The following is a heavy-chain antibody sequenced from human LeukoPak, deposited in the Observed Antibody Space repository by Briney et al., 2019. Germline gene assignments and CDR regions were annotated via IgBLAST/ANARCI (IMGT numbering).Heavy chain of an antibody. CDR1: GGSFSGYY. D-gene: IGHD5-18*01. V-gene: IGHV4-34*01. CDR2: INHSGST. J-gene: IGHJ6*03. Sequence: SETLSLTCGVDGGSFSGYYWNWIRQPPGKGLEWIGEINHSGSTNYNPSLKSRVTISVDTSKNQFSLKLSSVPAADTAVYYCARIAGCSYGSCVQHYYYYMDVWGKGTTVTVSS. CDR3: ARIAGCSYGSCVQHYYYYMDV.